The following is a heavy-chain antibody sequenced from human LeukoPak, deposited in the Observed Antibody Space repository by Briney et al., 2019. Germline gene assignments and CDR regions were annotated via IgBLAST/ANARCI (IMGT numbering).Heavy chain of an antibody. CDR1: GFTFSSYA. V-gene: IGHV3-23*01. CDR2: ISGSGGST. CDR3: ARGAPYYYDSSGYYDY. D-gene: IGHD3-22*01. Sequence: GASLRLSCAASGFTFSSYAMSWVRQAPGKGLEWVSAISGSGGSTYYADSVKGRFTISRDNSKNTLYLQMNSLRAEDTAVYYCARGAPYYYDSSGYYDYWGQGTLVTVSS. J-gene: IGHJ4*02.